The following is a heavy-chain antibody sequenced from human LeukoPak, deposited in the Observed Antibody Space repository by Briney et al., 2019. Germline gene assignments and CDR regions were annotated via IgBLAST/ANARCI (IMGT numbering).Heavy chain of an antibody. D-gene: IGHD6-6*01. V-gene: IGHV3-9*01. Sequence: GGSLRLSCAASGFTFDDYAMHWVRQAPGKGLEWVSGISWNSGSIGYADSVKGRFTISRDNAKNSLYLQMNSLRAEDTALYYCAKGFSMAAQLDYWGQGTLVTVSS. CDR3: AKGFSMAAQLDY. CDR1: GFTFDDYA. CDR2: ISWNSGSI. J-gene: IGHJ4*02.